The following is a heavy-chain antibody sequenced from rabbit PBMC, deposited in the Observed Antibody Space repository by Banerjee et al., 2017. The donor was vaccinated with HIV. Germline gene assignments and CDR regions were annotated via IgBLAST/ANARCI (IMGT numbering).Heavy chain of an antibody. J-gene: IGHJ4*01. Sequence: QSLEESGGGLVQPEGSLTLTCKASGFSFSSGYFMCWVRQAPGKGLEWIACIYAGSGDIAYYASWAKGRFTSSKTSSTTVTLQMTSLTAADTATYFCARSSYDDYGDVWYYFNLWGPGTLVTVS. V-gene: IGHV1S40*01. CDR3: ARSSYDDYGDVWYYFNL. CDR1: GFSFSSGYF. CDR2: IYAGSGDIA. D-gene: IGHD2-1*01.